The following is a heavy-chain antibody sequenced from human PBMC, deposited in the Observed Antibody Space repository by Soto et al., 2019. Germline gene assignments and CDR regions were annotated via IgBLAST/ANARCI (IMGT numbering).Heavy chain of an antibody. D-gene: IGHD5-18*01. CDR3: ARGVTAPTEYFQH. CDR1: GGSISSGGYY. V-gene: IGHV4-31*02. CDR2: IYYSGST. Sequence: SETLSLTCTVSGGSISSGGYYWSWIRQHPGKGLEWIGYIYYSGSTYYNPSLKSRVTISVDTSKNQFSLKLSSVTAADTAVYYCARGVTAPTEYFQHWGQGTLVTVSS. J-gene: IGHJ1*01.